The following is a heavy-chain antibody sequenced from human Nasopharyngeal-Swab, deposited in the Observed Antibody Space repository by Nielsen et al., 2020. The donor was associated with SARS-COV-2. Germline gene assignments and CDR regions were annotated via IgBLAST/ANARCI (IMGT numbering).Heavy chain of an antibody. Sequence: WIRQPPGKGLEWIGEIYHSGSTNYNPSLKSRVTISVDKSKNQFSLKLSSVTAADTAVYYCARRTRYGITGTRGGFPVWGKGTTVTVSS. J-gene: IGHJ6*04. CDR3: ARRTRYGITGTRGGFPV. V-gene: IGHV4-4*02. D-gene: IGHD1-7*01. CDR2: IYHSGST.